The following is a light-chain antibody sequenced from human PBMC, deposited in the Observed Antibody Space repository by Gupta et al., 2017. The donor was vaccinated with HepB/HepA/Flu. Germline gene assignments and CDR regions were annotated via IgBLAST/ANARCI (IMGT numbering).Light chain of an antibody. CDR2: KVS. CDR1: QSLVHTDGYIY. Sequence: EVVMTQSPLSLPVTLGQSASISCKSSQSLVHTDGYIYLNWFHQRPGQSPRRLIYKVSNRDSGVPDRFSGSESGTDFTLKISRVEAEDVGVYYCIQGTFLRTFGQGTKVEI. V-gene: IGKV2-30*02. CDR3: IQGTFLRT. J-gene: IGKJ1*01.